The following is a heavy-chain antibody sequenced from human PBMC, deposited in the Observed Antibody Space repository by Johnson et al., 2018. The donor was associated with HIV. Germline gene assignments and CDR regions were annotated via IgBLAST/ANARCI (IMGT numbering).Heavy chain of an antibody. V-gene: IGHV3-30*19. Sequence: VQLVESGGGVVQPGGSLRLSCAASGFTFSSYGMHWVRQAPGKGLEWVSVISYDGSNKYYADSVKGRFTISRDNSKNTLYLQMNSLRAEDTAVYYCARGYSGSDDAFDIWGQGTMVTVSS. CDR3: ARGYSGSDDAFDI. CDR2: ISYDGSNK. CDR1: GFTFSSYG. D-gene: IGHD1-26*01. J-gene: IGHJ3*02.